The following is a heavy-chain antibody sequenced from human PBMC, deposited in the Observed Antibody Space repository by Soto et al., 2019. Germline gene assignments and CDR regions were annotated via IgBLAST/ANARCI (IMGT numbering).Heavy chain of an antibody. CDR3: ARGNPSKYSRGWNYGMDV. CDR1: GFTVSSNY. D-gene: IGHD6-19*01. V-gene: IGHV3-53*01. CDR2: IYSGGST. J-gene: IGHJ6*02. Sequence: PGGSLRLSCAASGFTVSSNYMSWVRQAPGKGLEWVSVIYSGGSTYYADSVKGRFTISRDNSKNTLYLQMNSLRAEDTAVYYCARGNPSKYSRGWNYGMDVWGQGTTVTVSS.